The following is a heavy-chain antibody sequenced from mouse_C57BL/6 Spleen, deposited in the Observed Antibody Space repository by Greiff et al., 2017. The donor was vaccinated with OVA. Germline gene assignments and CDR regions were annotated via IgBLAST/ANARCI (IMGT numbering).Heavy chain of an antibody. CDR3: ARSYYSNWYYFDY. D-gene: IGHD2-5*01. Sequence: QVQLQQSGPELVKPGASVKISCKASGYAFSSSWMNWVKQRPGKGLEWIGRIYPGDGDTNYNGKFKGKATLTADKSSSTAYMQLSSLTSEDSAVYFCARSYYSNWYYFDYWGQGTTLTVSS. CDR2: IYPGDGDT. V-gene: IGHV1-82*01. CDR1: GYAFSSSW. J-gene: IGHJ2*01.